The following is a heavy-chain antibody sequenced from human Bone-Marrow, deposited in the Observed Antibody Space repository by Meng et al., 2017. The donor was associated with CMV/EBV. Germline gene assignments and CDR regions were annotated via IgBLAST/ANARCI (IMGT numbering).Heavy chain of an antibody. CDR3: ARGRRASVWVGDLLYYHQYGMDV. J-gene: IGHJ6*02. CDR1: GGSFNDYF. V-gene: IGHV4-34*01. Sequence: SETLSLTCAVHGGSFNDYFWNWIRQSPGKGLEWIGEINHSGVTNYNPSLKSRLIISLDTSKGQFSLKVRSVTAADTAVYYCARGRRASVWVGDLLYYHQYGMDVWGQGTTVTVSS. D-gene: IGHD3-10*01. CDR2: INHSGVT.